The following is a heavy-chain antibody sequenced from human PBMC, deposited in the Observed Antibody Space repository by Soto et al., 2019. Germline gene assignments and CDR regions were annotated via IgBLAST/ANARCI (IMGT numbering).Heavy chain of an antibody. CDR3: ARERIVGATVGHYYGMDV. CDR1: GFTFSSYG. CDR2: IWYDGSNK. V-gene: IGHV3-33*01. Sequence: GGSLRLSCAASGFTFSSYGMHWVRQAPGKGLEWVAVIWYDGSNKYYADSVKGRFTISRDNSKNTLYLQMNSLRAEDTAVYYCARERIVGATVGHYYGMDVWGQGTTVTVSS. J-gene: IGHJ6*02. D-gene: IGHD1-26*01.